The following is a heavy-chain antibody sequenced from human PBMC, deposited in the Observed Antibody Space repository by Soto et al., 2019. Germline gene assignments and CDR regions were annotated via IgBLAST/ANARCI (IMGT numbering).Heavy chain of an antibody. J-gene: IGHJ4*02. D-gene: IGHD1-1*01. CDR3: ARDGTIQMANFDF. Sequence: QVLLMQSGAEVKKPGSSVKVSCTSSGGPFSSYGISWVRQVPGQGLEWLGGIIPLFGTPSYARKFQDRLTISADESTTTAYMELSSLTYEDTAMYFCARDGTIQMANFDFWGQGNLVTVSS. CDR2: IIPLFGTP. V-gene: IGHV1-69*01. CDR1: GGPFSSYG.